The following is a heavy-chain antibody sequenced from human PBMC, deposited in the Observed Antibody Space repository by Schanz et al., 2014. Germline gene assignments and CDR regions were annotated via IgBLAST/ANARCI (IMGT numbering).Heavy chain of an antibody. Sequence: QLMQSGSEVRKPGASVKVSCKASGYTFTSYYIHWVRQAPGQGLEWMGIINPSGGSTSYAQKFQGRVTMTADKSTSTVYMEVSGLRSEDTAVYYCAKVDRTRYYAMDVWGQGTTVTVSS. CDR1: GYTFTSYY. CDR3: AKVDRTRYYAMDV. V-gene: IGHV1-46*01. J-gene: IGHJ6*02. D-gene: IGHD3-9*01. CDR2: INPSGGST.